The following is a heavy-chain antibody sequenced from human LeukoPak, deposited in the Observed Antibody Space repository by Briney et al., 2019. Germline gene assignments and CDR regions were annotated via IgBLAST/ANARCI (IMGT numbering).Heavy chain of an antibody. CDR1: GGSFSGYY. CDR2: INHSGST. J-gene: IGHJ4*02. V-gene: IGHV4-34*01. Sequence: PSETLSLTRAVYGGSFSGYYWSWIRQPPGKGLEWIGEINHSGSTNYNPSLKSRLTISADTSKNQFSLTLTSVTAADTAVYYCARHGGPSDSSGYLYYLDYWGQGTLVTVSS. D-gene: IGHD3-22*01. CDR3: ARHGGPSDSSGYLYYLDY.